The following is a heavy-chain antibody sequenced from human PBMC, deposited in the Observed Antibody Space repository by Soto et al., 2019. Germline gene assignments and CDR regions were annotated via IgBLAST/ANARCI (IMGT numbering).Heavy chain of an antibody. CDR3: ARDAGMGRLRSLYNWFDP. Sequence: EVQLVESGGGLVQPGGSLRLSCAASGFTFSSYWMSWVRQAPGKGLEWVANIKQDGSEKYYVDSVKGRFTISRDNAKNLLYLQMNSLRAEDTAVYYCARDAGMGRLRSLYNWFDPWGQGTLVTVSS. J-gene: IGHJ5*02. CDR2: IKQDGSEK. D-gene: IGHD4-17*01. CDR1: GFTFSSYW. V-gene: IGHV3-7*01.